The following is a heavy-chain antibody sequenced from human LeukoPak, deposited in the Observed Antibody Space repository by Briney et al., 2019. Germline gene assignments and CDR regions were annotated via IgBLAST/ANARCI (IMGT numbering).Heavy chain of an antibody. CDR2: ISSSSSYT. Sequence: GGSLRLSCAASGFTFSDYYMSWIRQAPGKGLEWVSYISSSSSYTNYADSVKGRFTISRDNAKNSLYLQMNSLRAEDTAVYYCARSAGSSGWSHNFDYWGQGTLVTVSS. CDR3: ARSAGSSGWSHNFDY. D-gene: IGHD6-19*01. V-gene: IGHV3-11*06. CDR1: GFTFSDYY. J-gene: IGHJ4*02.